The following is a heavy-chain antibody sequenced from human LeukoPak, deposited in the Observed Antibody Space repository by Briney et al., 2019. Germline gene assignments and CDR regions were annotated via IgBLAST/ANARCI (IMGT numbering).Heavy chain of an antibody. CDR2: IYYSGST. CDR1: GGSISSSSYY. Sequence: PSETLSLTCTVSGGSISSSSYYWGWIRQPPGKGLEWIGSIYYSGSTYYNPSLKSRVTISVDTSKNQFSLKLSSVTAADTAVYYCARAGILSMIFQGYCSGGSCYDPYFDYWGQGTLVTVSS. D-gene: IGHD2-15*01. J-gene: IGHJ4*02. V-gene: IGHV4-39*07. CDR3: ARAGILSMIFQGYCSGGSCYDPYFDY.